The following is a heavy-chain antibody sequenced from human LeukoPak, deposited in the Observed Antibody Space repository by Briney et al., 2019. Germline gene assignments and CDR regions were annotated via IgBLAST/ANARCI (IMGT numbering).Heavy chain of an antibody. Sequence: SETLSLTCTDSGGSISSGDYYWSWIRQPPGKGLEWIGYIYYSRSTYYNPSLKSRVTISVDTSKNQFSLKLSSVTAADTAVYYCVGYQLLQKNWFDPRGQGTLVTVSS. CDR1: GGSISSGDYY. D-gene: IGHD2-2*01. CDR2: IYYSRST. V-gene: IGHV4-30-4*01. CDR3: VGYQLLQKNWFDP. J-gene: IGHJ5*02.